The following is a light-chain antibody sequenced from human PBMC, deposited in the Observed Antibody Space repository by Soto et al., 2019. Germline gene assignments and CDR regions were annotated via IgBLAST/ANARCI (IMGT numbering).Light chain of an antibody. Sequence: DIQMTQSPSSLSASVRDSVTITCRASQSISGYLNWYQQKTGKDPNLLIYAASSLQSGVPSRFSGSGSGTDFSLTISSLQPEEFATYYCQQSFRIPRTFGQWTKVDIK. J-gene: IGKJ1*01. V-gene: IGKV1-39*01. CDR3: QQSFRIPRT. CDR1: QSISGY. CDR2: AAS.